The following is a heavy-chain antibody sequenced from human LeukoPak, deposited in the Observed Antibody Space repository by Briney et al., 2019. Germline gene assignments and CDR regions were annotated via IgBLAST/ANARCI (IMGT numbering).Heavy chain of an antibody. V-gene: IGHV3-74*01. J-gene: IGHJ3*02. D-gene: IGHD2-15*01. CDR2: INSDGSST. CDR1: GFTFSSYW. CDR3: AKGRMVVAAYDAFDI. Sequence: GGSLRLSYAASGFTFSSYWMHWVRQAPGKGLVWVSLINSDGSSTSYADSVKGRFTISRDNAKISLYLQMNSLRAEDTALYYCAKGRMVVAAYDAFDIWGQGTMVTVSS.